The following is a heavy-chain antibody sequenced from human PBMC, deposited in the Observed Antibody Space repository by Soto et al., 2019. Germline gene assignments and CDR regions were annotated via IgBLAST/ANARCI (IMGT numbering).Heavy chain of an antibody. Sequence: ASVKVSCKASGYTFTGYYMHWVRQAPGQGLEWMGWINPNSGGTNYAQKFQGWVTMTRDTSISTAYMELSRLRSDDTAVYYCARDRSGIAAAGRTFDYWGQGTLVTVSS. V-gene: IGHV1-2*04. CDR2: INPNSGGT. CDR3: ARDRSGIAAAGRTFDY. CDR1: GYTFTGYY. J-gene: IGHJ4*02. D-gene: IGHD6-13*01.